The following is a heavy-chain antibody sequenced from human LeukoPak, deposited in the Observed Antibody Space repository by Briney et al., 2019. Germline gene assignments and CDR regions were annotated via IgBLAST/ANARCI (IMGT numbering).Heavy chain of an antibody. CDR1: GYTFTGYY. CDR3: ARAQGLWFGELLLVGFDC. D-gene: IGHD3-10*01. Sequence: AASVKVSCKASGYTFTGYYMHWVRQAPGQGLEWIGWINPNSGGTNYAQKFQGRVTMTRDTSISTAYMELSRLRSDDTAVYYCARAQGLWFGELLLVGFDCWGQGTLVTVSS. V-gene: IGHV1-2*02. CDR2: INPNSGGT. J-gene: IGHJ4*02.